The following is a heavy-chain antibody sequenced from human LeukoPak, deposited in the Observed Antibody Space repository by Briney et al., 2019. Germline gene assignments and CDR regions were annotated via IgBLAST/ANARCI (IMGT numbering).Heavy chain of an antibody. J-gene: IGHJ4*02. CDR3: ARGYEAAARDIGY. Sequence: SVKVSCKASGGTFSSYAISWVRQAPGQGLEWMGGIIPIFGTANYAQKFQGRVTITADESTSTAYMELSSLRSEDTAVYYCARGYEAAARDIGYRGQGTLVTVSS. CDR1: GGTFSSYA. D-gene: IGHD6-13*01. V-gene: IGHV1-69*13. CDR2: IIPIFGTA.